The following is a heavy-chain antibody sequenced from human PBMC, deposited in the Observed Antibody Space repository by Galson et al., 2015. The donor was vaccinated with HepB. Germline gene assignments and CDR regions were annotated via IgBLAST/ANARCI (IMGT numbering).Heavy chain of an antibody. J-gene: IGHJ4*01. V-gene: IGHV3-15*04. CDR2: IVSKNDGGTI. D-gene: IGHD1-1*01. Sequence: LRLSCAASGFGFSNAWMSWVRQAPGKGLEWVGRIVSKNDGGTIDYAAPVKGRFTISRDDSKNMLYLQMNSLKSEDTAVYYCTPPWGFYPPLYNRGQGTPGTLS. CDR3: TPPWGFYPPLYN. CDR1: GFGFSNAW.